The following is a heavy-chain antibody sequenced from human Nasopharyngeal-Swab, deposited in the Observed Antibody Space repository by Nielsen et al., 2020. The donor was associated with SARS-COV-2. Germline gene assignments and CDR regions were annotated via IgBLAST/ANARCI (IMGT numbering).Heavy chain of an antibody. Sequence: GESLKISCAASGFTFSNAWMSWVRQAPGKGLEWVGRIKSKTDGGTTDYAAPVKGRSTISRDDSKNTLYLQMNSLKTEDTAVYYCTTDRNTYYDILTGYHEYPDYWGQGTLVTVSS. CDR3: TTDRNTYYDILTGYHEYPDY. V-gene: IGHV3-15*01. J-gene: IGHJ4*02. D-gene: IGHD3-9*01. CDR1: GFTFSNAW. CDR2: IKSKTDGGTT.